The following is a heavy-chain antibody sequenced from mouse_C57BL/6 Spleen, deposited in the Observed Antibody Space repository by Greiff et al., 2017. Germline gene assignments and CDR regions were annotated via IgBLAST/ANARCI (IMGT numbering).Heavy chain of an antibody. J-gene: IGHJ2*01. D-gene: IGHD1-1*01. CDR2: ISYDGSN. V-gene: IGHV3-6*01. Sequence: VQPKESGPGLVKPSQSLSLTCSVTGYSITSGYYWNWIRQFPGNKLEWMGYISYDGSNNYNPSLKNRISITRDTSKNQFFLKLNSVTTEDTATYYCAKGYYGFSFFDYWGQGTTLTVSS. CDR1: GYSITSGYY. CDR3: AKGYYGFSFFDY.